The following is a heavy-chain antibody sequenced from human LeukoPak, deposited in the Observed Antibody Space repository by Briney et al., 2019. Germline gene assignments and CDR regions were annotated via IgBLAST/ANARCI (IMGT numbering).Heavy chain of an antibody. J-gene: IGHJ6*03. V-gene: IGHV3-30-3*01. CDR2: ISYDGSNK. Sequence: GGSLRLSCAASGFTFSSYAMHWVRQAPGKGLEWVAVISYDGSNKYYADSVKGRFTISRDNSKNTLYLQMNSLRAEDTAVYYCAKDARFGVVIRPQYYYYYMDVWGKGTTVTVSS. D-gene: IGHD3-3*01. CDR3: AKDARFGVVIRPQYYYYYMDV. CDR1: GFTFSSYA.